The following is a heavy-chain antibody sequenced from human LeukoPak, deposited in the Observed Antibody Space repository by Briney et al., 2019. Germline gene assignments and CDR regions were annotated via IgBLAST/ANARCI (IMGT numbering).Heavy chain of an antibody. V-gene: IGHV4-59*08. D-gene: IGHD6-19*01. Sequence: LETLSLTCTVSGGSISSYYWSWIRQPPGKGLEWIGYIYYSGSTNYNPSLKSRVTISVDTSKNQFSLKLSSVTAADTAVYYCARIAVAGTFDYWGQGTLVTVSS. CDR3: ARIAVAGTFDY. J-gene: IGHJ4*02. CDR2: IYYSGST. CDR1: GGSISSYY.